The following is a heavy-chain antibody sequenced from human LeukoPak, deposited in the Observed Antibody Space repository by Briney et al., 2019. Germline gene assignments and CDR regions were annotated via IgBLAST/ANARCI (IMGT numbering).Heavy chain of an antibody. CDR2: IYPGDSDI. CDR3: ARQPYSSSWYDY. V-gene: IGHV5-51*01. J-gene: IGHJ4*02. D-gene: IGHD6-13*01. CDR1: GXSFTSYC. Sequence: GESLKISFKGSGXSFTSYCIGWVRQMPGKGMEWMGIIYPGDSDIRYSPSFQGQVTISADKSISTAYLQWSSLKASDTAMYYCARQPYSSSWYDYWGQGTLVTVSS.